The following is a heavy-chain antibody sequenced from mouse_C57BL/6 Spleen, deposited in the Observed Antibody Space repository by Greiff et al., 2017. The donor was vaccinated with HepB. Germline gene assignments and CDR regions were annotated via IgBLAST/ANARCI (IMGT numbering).Heavy chain of an antibody. V-gene: IGHV1-76*01. CDR1: GYTFTDYY. D-gene: IGHD1-1*01. Sequence: QVQLQQSGAELVRPGASVKLSCKASGYTFTDYYINWVKQRPGQGLEWIARIYPGSGNTYYNEKFKGKATLTAEKSSSTAYMQLSSLTSEDSAVYFCARSYYDGYYFDYWGQGTTLTVSS. CDR2: IYPGSGNT. CDR3: ARSYYDGYYFDY. J-gene: IGHJ2*01.